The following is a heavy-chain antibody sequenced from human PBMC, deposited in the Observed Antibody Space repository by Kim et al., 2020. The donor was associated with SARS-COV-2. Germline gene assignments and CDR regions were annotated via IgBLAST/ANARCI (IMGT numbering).Heavy chain of an antibody. V-gene: IGHV3-23*01. J-gene: IGHJ3*02. Sequence: GGSLRLSCAASGFTFSNYDMNWVRQAPGKGLEWVSVIRGGGGVAFYADSVKGRFTISRDNAKNTLYLQMNSLRADDTAMYYCAKCLSSYGCASFDTWGQG. CDR2: IRGGGGVA. D-gene: IGHD3-16*02. CDR3: AKCLSSYGCASFDT. CDR1: GFTFSNYD.